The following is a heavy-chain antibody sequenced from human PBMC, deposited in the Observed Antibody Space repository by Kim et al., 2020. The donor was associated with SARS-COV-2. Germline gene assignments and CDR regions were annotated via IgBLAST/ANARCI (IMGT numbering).Heavy chain of an antibody. CDR2: ISYDGSNT. CDR3: ARALNRDSDSRCYPFDH. V-gene: IGHV3-30-3*01. CDR1: GFTFSSYA. J-gene: IGHJ4*02. Sequence: GGSLRLSCAASGFTFSSYAMHWVRQAPGKGLEWLAVISYDGSNTYYADSVKGRFTISRDNSKNTLYLQMNSLRAEDTAVYYCARALNRDSDSRCYPFDHWGRGTLVTVSS. D-gene: IGHD3-22*01.